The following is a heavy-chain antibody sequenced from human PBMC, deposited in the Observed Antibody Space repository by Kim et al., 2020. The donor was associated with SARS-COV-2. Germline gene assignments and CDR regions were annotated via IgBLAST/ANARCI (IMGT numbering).Heavy chain of an antibody. CDR3: ARAGIAAALGY. Sequence: KYYADSVKGRFTISRDNSKNTLYLQMNILRAEDTAVYYCARAGIAAALGYWGQGTLVTVSS. V-gene: IGHV3-30*01. CDR2: K. J-gene: IGHJ4*02. D-gene: IGHD6-13*01.